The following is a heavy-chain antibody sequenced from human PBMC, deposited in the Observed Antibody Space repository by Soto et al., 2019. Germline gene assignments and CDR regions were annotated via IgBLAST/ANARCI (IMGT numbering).Heavy chain of an antibody. CDR3: ARYRREAVAGYTLDN. J-gene: IGHJ4*02. Sequence: SETLSLTCTVSGGSISSNYWTWIRQPPGKGLEWIGYVYNSGSTNYNPSLKSRVTISEDTSKSQFSLKVNSMTAADTAVYYCARYRREAVAGYTLDNWGQGIFVTVSS. D-gene: IGHD6-13*01. V-gene: IGHV4-59*01. CDR2: VYNSGST. CDR1: GGSISSNY.